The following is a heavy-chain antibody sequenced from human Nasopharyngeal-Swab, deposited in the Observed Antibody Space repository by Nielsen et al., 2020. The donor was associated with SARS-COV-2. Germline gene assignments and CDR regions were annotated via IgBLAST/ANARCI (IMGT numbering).Heavy chain of an antibody. CDR2: ISSSSSYI. D-gene: IGHD3-22*01. J-gene: IGHJ4*02. CDR1: GFTFSSYS. Sequence: GESLKISCAASGFTFSSYSMNWVRQAPGKGLEWVSSISSSSSYIYYADSVKGRFTISRDNAKNSLYLQMNSLRAEDTALYYCARGYYYDSSGYLDYWGQGTLITVSS. V-gene: IGHV3-21*04. CDR3: ARGYYYDSSGYLDY.